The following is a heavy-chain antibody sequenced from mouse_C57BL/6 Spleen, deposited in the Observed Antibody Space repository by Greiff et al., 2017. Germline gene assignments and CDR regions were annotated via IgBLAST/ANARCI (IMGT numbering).Heavy chain of an antibody. CDR1: GYTFTSYW. CDR3: ARATGTWYFDY. V-gene: IGHV1-50*01. D-gene: IGHD3-2*01. Sequence: VQLQQSGAELVKPGASVKLSCKASGYTFTSYWMQWVKQRPGQGLEWIGEIDPSDSYTYYNPTFKGKATLTVDTSSSTAYMQLSSLTSENSAVYYCARATGTWYFDYWGQGTTLTVSS. J-gene: IGHJ2*01. CDR2: IDPSDSYT.